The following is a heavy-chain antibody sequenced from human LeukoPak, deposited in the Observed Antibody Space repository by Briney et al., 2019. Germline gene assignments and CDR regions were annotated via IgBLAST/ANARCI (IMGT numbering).Heavy chain of an antibody. D-gene: IGHD3-3*01. V-gene: IGHV4-4*07. CDR3: ARNEHYDSWSGYLGYFDY. CDR1: GGSTSSYY. J-gene: IGHJ4*02. Sequence: SETLSLTCTVSGGSTSSYYWSWIRQPAGKGLEWIGRIYTSGSTNYNPSLKSRVTMSGDTSKNQFSLKLSSVTAADTAVYYCARNEHYDSWSGYLGYFDYWGQGTLVTVSS. CDR2: IYTSGST.